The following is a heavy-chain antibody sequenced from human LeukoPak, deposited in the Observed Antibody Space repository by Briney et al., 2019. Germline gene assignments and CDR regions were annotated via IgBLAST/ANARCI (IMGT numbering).Heavy chain of an antibody. Sequence: GESLKISCKGSGYTFTGYYMHWVRQAPGQGLEWMGWINPNSGGTNYAQKFQGRVTMTRDTSISTAYMELSRLRSDDTAVYYCARGLEYSSPVLDWGQGTLVTVSS. D-gene: IGHD6-6*01. CDR3: ARGLEYSSPVLD. CDR2: INPNSGGT. CDR1: GYTFTGYY. J-gene: IGHJ4*02. V-gene: IGHV1-2*02.